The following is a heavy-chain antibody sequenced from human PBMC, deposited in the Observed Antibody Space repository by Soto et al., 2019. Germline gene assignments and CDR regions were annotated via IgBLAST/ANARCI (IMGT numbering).Heavy chain of an antibody. D-gene: IGHD2-2*01. CDR3: TRDIYQTSFDL. V-gene: IGHV3-21*06. CDR2: ITSSGSYI. Sequence: GGSLRLSCAASGFIFRSYSMAWVRQAPGKGLEWLSYITSSGSYIYYADSVRGRFTISRDNAQNSFYLHVNNLRGEDTAVYYCTRDIYQTSFDLWVQGSLVGVAS. CDR1: GFIFRSYS. J-gene: IGHJ4*02.